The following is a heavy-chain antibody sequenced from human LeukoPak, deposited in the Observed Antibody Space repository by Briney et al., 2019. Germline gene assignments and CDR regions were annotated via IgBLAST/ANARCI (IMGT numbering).Heavy chain of an antibody. CDR2: VHYSGST. Sequence: SETLSLTCTVSGASISTSTYYWAWIRQPPGKGLEWIGSVHYSGSTYYNPSLKSRVTISVDTSKNQFSLKLSSVTAADTAVYYCARDRPRLRGYSYGYYYYMDVWGKGTTVTVSS. CDR1: GASISTSTYY. CDR3: ARDRPRLRGYSYGYYYYMDV. V-gene: IGHV4-39*07. J-gene: IGHJ6*03. D-gene: IGHD5-18*01.